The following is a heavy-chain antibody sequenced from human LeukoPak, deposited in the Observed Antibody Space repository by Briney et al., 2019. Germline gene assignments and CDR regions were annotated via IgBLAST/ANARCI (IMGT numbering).Heavy chain of an antibody. J-gene: IGHJ3*02. Sequence: PSETLSLTCTVSGYSVSSGYYWGWIRQPPGKGLEWIGSIYHSGSTYYNPSLKSRVTISVDTSKNQFSLKLSSVTAADTAVYYCARPLLYSSPGGGAFDIWGQGTMVTVSS. CDR1: GYSVSSGYY. D-gene: IGHD6-13*01. CDR3: ARPLLYSSPGGGAFDI. CDR2: IYHSGST. V-gene: IGHV4-38-2*02.